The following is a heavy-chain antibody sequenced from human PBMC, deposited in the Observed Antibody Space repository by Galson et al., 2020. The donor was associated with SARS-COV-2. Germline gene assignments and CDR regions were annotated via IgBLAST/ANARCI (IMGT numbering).Heavy chain of an antibody. CDR2: IYYSGST. CDR1: GGSISSGDYY. J-gene: IGHJ5*02. D-gene: IGHD1-26*01. Sequence: SETLSLTCTVSGGSISSGDYYWSWIRQPPGKGLEWIGYIYYSGSTYYNPSLKSRVTISVDTSKNQFSLKLSSVTAADTAVYYCARGGPQSGSYWFDPWGQGTLVTVSS. V-gene: IGHV4-30-4*01. CDR3: ARGGPQSGSYWFDP.